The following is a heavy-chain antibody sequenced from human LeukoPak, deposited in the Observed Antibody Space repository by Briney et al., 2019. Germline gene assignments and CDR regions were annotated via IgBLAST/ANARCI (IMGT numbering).Heavy chain of an antibody. CDR2: ISSNGGST. J-gene: IGHJ4*02. V-gene: IGHV3-64*01. CDR1: GFTFSSYA. CDR3: ATSPGNYYGSGNPSAHTYLDY. D-gene: IGHD3-10*01. Sequence: GGSLRLSCAVSGFTFSSYAMHWVRQAPGKGLEYVSAISSNGGSTYYANSVKGRFTISRDNSKNTLYLQMGSLRAEDMAVYYCATSPGNYYGSGNPSAHTYLDYWGQGTLVSVSS.